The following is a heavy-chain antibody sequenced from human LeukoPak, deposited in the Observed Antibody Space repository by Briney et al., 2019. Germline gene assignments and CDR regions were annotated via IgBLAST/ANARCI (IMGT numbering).Heavy chain of an antibody. V-gene: IGHV3-7*01. J-gene: IGHJ4*02. CDR1: GFTFSSYW. CDR2: IKQDGSEK. CDR3: ARGKIAAAGFFDY. Sequence: QPGGSLRLSCAASGFTFSSYWMSWIRQAPGKGLEWVANIKQDGSEKYYVDSVKGRFTISRDNAKNSLYLQMNSLRAEDTAVYYCARGKIAAAGFFDYWGQGTLVTVSS. D-gene: IGHD6-13*01.